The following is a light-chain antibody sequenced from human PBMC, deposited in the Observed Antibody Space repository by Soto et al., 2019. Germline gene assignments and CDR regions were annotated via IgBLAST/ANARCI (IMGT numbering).Light chain of an antibody. Sequence: DIQMTQSPSSLSASVGDRVTITCRASQSISSYLNWYQQKPGKAPKLLIYAASSLQSGVPSRFSGSGSGTDFTLTISSLQPEDFATYYCQQSYSFPAFGQGTKVDIK. V-gene: IGKV1-39*01. CDR3: QQSYSFPA. CDR1: QSISSY. CDR2: AAS. J-gene: IGKJ1*01.